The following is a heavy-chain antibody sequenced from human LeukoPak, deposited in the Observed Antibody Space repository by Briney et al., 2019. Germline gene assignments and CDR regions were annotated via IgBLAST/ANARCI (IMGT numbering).Heavy chain of an antibody. CDR3: ARLGIAVAAVIDY. D-gene: IGHD6-19*01. V-gene: IGHV4-39*01. Sequence: SETLSLTCTVSGGSISSSSYYWGWIRQPPGKGLEWIGSINYSGSTYYNPSLKSRVTISVDTSKNQFSLKLSSVTAADTAVYYCARLGIAVAAVIDYWGQGTLVTVSS. CDR1: GGSISSSSYY. J-gene: IGHJ4*02. CDR2: INYSGST.